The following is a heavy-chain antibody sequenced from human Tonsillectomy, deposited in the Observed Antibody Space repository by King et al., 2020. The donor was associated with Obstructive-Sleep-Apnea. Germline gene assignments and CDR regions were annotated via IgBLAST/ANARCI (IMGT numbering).Heavy chain of an antibody. V-gene: IGHV1-18*01. CDR2: INPNNGNT. D-gene: IGHD6-19*01. J-gene: IGHJ4*02. CDR1: GYTFGNYG. Sequence: QLVQSGGEVKKPGASVKVSCKASGYTFGNYGITWVRQAPGQGLEWMGWINPNNGNTDYSQKLQGRVSLTTDTSMNTAYLDLRSLRSDDTAMYYCARVDTSAWFFDYWVQGTLVTVSS. CDR3: ARVDTSAWFFDY.